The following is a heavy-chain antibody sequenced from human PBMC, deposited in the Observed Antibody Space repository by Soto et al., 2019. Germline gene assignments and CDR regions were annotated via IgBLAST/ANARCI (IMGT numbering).Heavy chain of an antibody. Sequence: SETKYLTCTVSGGSISSYYWSWIRQHPGKGLEWIGYIYYSGSTNYNPSLKSRVTISVDTSKNQFSLKLSSVTAADTAVYYCARDLCGSTSCYLDRWGQGTLVTVSS. V-gene: IGHV4-59*01. CDR1: GGSISSYY. J-gene: IGHJ5*02. D-gene: IGHD2-2*01. CDR3: ARDLCGSTSCYLDR. CDR2: IYYSGST.